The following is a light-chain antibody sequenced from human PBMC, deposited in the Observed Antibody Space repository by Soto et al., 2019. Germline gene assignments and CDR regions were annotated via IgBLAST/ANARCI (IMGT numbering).Light chain of an antibody. J-gene: IGLJ2*01. Sequence: QSVLMQPPSVSGAPGQRVTISCTGSSSNIGAGYDVHWYQQHPGTAPRLLIYGATHRPSGVPERFSGSRSGSSASLTITGLQTEDESFYHCQSFDSGLSGALFGGGTKLTVL. V-gene: IGLV1-40*01. CDR3: QSFDSGLSGAL. CDR2: GAT. CDR1: SSNIGAGYD.